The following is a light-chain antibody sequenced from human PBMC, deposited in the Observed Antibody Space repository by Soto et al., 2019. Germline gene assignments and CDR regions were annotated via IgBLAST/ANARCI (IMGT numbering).Light chain of an antibody. V-gene: IGKV3-20*01. CDR3: QQYGSSRWT. Sequence: EIVLTQSPGTLSLSPGERATLSCSASQSVSNNYLAWYQQKPGQAPRLLIYGASSRATGIPDRFSGSGSGTDFTLTISRLEPEDFAVYYCQQYGSSRWTFGQGTKVDIK. CDR1: QSVSNNY. J-gene: IGKJ1*01. CDR2: GAS.